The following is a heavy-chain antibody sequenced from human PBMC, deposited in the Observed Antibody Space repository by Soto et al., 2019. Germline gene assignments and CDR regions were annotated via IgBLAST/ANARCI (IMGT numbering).Heavy chain of an antibody. V-gene: IGHV3-21*01. D-gene: IGHD6-13*01. CDR1: GFTFSSYN. Sequence: EVQLVESGGGLVKPGGSLRLSCAASGFTFSSYNMNWVRQAPGKGLEWVSFISGTSTYIYYADSMKGRFTISRDNAKNSLYLQMNSLRADDTAVYYCARDPDLTAAPGTYYYYGMDVWGQGTTVTVSS. CDR3: ARDPDLTAAPGTYYYYGMDV. CDR2: ISGTSTYI. J-gene: IGHJ6*02.